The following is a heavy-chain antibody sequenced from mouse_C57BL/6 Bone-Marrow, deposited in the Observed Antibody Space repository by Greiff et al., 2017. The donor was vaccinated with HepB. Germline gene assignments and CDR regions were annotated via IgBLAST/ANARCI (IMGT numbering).Heavy chain of an antibody. Sequence: QVQLQHPGAELVKPGASVKLSCKASGYTFTSYWMHWVKQRPGRGLEWIGRIDPNSGGTKYNEKFKSKATLTVDKPSSTAYMQLSSLTSEDSAVYYCARSFITTVVRESYFDYWGQGTTLTVSS. CDR1: GYTFTSYW. CDR2: IDPNSGGT. D-gene: IGHD1-1*01. V-gene: IGHV1-72*01. CDR3: ARSFITTVVRESYFDY. J-gene: IGHJ2*01.